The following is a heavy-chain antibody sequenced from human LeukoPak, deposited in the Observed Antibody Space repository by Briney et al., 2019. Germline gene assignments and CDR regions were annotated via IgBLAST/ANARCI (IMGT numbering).Heavy chain of an antibody. CDR1: GGSISSYY. CDR3: AREGYGGNSDFDY. D-gene: IGHD4-23*01. V-gene: IGHV4-59*01. J-gene: IGHJ4*02. Sequence: PSETLSLTCTVSGGSISSYYWSWIRQPPGKGLEWIGYIYYSGSTNYNPSLKSRVTISVDTSKNQFSLKLSSVTAADTAVYYCAREGYGGNSDFDYWGQGTLVTVSS. CDR2: IYYSGST.